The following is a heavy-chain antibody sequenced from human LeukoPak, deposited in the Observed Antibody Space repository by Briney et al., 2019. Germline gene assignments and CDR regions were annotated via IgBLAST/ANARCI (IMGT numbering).Heavy chain of an antibody. D-gene: IGHD3-22*01. CDR3: ARKYYCDSSGYYYDDAFDI. J-gene: IGHJ3*02. CDR2: INPNSGGT. CDR1: GYTFTSYY. Sequence: ASVKVSCKASGYTFTSYYMHWVRQAPGQGLEWMGRINPNSGGTNYALNFQGRVTMTRDTSISTAYMELSRLRSDDTAVYYCARKYYCDSSGYYYDDAFDIWGQGTMVTVSS. V-gene: IGHV1-2*06.